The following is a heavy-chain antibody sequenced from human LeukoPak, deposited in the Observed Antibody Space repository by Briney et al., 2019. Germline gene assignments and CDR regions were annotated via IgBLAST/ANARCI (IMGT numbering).Heavy chain of an antibody. CDR2: IKYDGSEI. CDR3: ARYRRGGLYYFDY. D-gene: IGHD3-16*01. Sequence: GGSLRLSCAASGFTFSIDWMGWVRQAPEKGLEWVANIKYDGSEIYYVDSVKGRFTISRDNAKNSLYLQMNSLRDEDTAVYYCARYRRGGLYYFDYWGQGTLVTVSS. V-gene: IGHV3-7*01. J-gene: IGHJ4*02. CDR1: GFTFSIDW.